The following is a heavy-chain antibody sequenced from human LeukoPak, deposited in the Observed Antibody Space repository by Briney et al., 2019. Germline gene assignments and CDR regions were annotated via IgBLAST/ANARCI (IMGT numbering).Heavy chain of an antibody. Sequence: PGGSLRLSCAASGFACSSYGMHWVRQAPGKGLEWVAFIRFDGSDKYYADSVKGRFTISRDNSKNTLYLQMNSLRAEDTAVYYCAKTQNQWLGTFDYWGQGTLVTVSS. CDR2: IRFDGSDK. V-gene: IGHV3-30*02. CDR1: GFACSSYG. J-gene: IGHJ4*02. D-gene: IGHD6-19*01. CDR3: AKTQNQWLGTFDY.